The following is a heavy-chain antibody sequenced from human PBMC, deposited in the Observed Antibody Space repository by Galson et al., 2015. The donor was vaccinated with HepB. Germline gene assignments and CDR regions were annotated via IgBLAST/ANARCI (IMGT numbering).Heavy chain of an antibody. Sequence: SCKASGYTLTSYYMHWVRQAPGQGLEWMGIINPSGDSTSYAQKFQGRVTMTRDTPTSTVYMELSSLRSEDTAVYYCASVAPGGYSHGLYYFDYWGQGTLVSVS. CDR2: INPSGDST. D-gene: IGHD4-23*01. CDR1: GYTLTSYY. V-gene: IGHV1-46*01. J-gene: IGHJ4*02. CDR3: ASVAPGGYSHGLYYFDY.